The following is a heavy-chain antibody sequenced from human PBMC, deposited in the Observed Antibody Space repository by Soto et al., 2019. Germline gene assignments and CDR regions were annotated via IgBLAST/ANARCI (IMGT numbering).Heavy chain of an antibody. Sequence: ASVKVSCKASGYTFTGYYIPWVRQAPGQGREWMVCLNPNSGGTNYAQKFQGWVTMTRDTSISTAYMELSRLRSDDTAVYYCAGDHSSGYYRDYYYYGTDVCGQGTTVTVSS. CDR3: AGDHSSGYYRDYYYYGTDV. D-gene: IGHD3-22*01. CDR1: GYTFTGYY. V-gene: IGHV1-2*04. CDR2: LNPNSGGT. J-gene: IGHJ6*02.